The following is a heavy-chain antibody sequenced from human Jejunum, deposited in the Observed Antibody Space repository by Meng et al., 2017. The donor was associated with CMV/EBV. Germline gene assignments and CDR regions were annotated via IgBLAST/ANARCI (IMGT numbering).Heavy chain of an antibody. V-gene: IGHV1-69*02. CDR3: AKTESTSALRPFDS. D-gene: IGHD1-26*01. Sequence: GVSFSRYSINWVRQAPGQGSEWMGRIIPIVDRADYAQTFQGRVTITADKSTSTAYMELRSLRSEDTAVYYCAKTESTSALRPFDSWGQGTVVTVSS. CDR1: GVSFSRYS. J-gene: IGHJ4*02. CDR2: IIPIVDRA.